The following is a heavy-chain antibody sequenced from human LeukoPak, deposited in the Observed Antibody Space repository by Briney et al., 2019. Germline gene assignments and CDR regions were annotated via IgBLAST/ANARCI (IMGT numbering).Heavy chain of an antibody. CDR3: ATDRSSEGIMPLS. CDR2: IKWNSGSI. J-gene: IGHJ4*02. D-gene: IGHD3-22*01. CDR1: GFTFDDYA. V-gene: IGHV3-9*01. Sequence: PGRSLRLSCSASGFTFDDYAMHAVRQIPGKGLEGGSGIKWNSGSIGYADSVKGRFTISRDNAKNSLYLQMKSLRLEDTALYYCATDRSSEGIMPLSCGQGTLVTVSS.